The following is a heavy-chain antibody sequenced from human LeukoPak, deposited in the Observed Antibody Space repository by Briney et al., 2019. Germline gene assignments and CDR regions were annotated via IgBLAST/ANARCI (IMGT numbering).Heavy chain of an antibody. Sequence: GGSLRLSCAASGFTFSSYGMHWVRQAPGKGLEWVAVISYDGSNKYYADSVKGRFTISRDNSKNTLYLQMNSLRAEDTAVYYCAKDTGRPGERSWDFDWLPRFDPWGQGTLVTVSS. V-gene: IGHV3-30*18. J-gene: IGHJ5*02. CDR3: AKDTGRPGERSWDFDWLPRFDP. CDR1: GFTFSSYG. CDR2: ISYDGSNK. D-gene: IGHD3-9*01.